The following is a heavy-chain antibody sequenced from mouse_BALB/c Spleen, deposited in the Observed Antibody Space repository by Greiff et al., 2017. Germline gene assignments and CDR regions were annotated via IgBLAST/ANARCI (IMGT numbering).Heavy chain of an antibody. CDR2: ISSGGSYT. Sequence: EVKLVESGGDLVKPGGSLKLSCAASGFTFSSYGMSWVRQTPDKRLEWVATISSGGSYTYYPDSVKGRFTISRDNAKNTLYLQMSSLKSEDTAMYYCARNVGPITTADYYAMDYWGQGTSVTVSS. CDR3: ARNVGPITTADYYAMDY. D-gene: IGHD1-2*01. V-gene: IGHV5-6*01. J-gene: IGHJ4*01. CDR1: GFTFSSYG.